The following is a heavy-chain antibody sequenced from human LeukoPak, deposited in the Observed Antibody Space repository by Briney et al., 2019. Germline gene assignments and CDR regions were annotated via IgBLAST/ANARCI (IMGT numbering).Heavy chain of an antibody. D-gene: IGHD3-16*01. Sequence: WWFMRISCSASVFPFDFFGIGLGLLVPGKGLEWVSGINWNGDDTTYADSVKGRFTISRDNAKNSLYLQINSLRAEDTALYYCVRGGELVGSYFDYWGPGTLVTVSS. V-gene: IGHV3-20*04. CDR2: INWNGDDT. CDR1: VFPFDFFG. J-gene: IGHJ4*02. CDR3: VRGGELVGSYFDY.